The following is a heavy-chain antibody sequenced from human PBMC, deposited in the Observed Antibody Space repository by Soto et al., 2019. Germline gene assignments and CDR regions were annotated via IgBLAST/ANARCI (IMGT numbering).Heavy chain of an antibody. J-gene: IGHJ3*02. Sequence: PGGSLRLSCAASGFTFSSYAMSWVRQAPGKGLEWVSANSGSGGSTYYADSVKGRFTISRDNSKNTLYLQMNSLRAEDTAVYYCAKVGAGAYGSGSYESHAFDIWGQGTMVTVSS. CDR3: AKVGAGAYGSGSYESHAFDI. D-gene: IGHD3-10*01. CDR1: GFTFSSYA. V-gene: IGHV3-23*01. CDR2: NSGSGGST.